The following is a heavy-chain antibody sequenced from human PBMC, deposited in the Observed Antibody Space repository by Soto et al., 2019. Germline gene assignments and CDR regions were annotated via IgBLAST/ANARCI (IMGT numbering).Heavy chain of an antibody. CDR1: GFTFSSYA. Sequence: GGSLRLSCAASGFTFSSYAMSWVRQAPGKGLEWVSAISGSGGSTYYADSVKGRFTISRDNSKNTLYLQMNSLRAEDTAVYYCAKVVPHLARYYHDSSGYPSDWGQGTLVTVSS. CDR2: ISGSGGST. CDR3: AKVVPHLARYYHDSSGYPSD. V-gene: IGHV3-23*01. D-gene: IGHD3-22*01. J-gene: IGHJ4*02.